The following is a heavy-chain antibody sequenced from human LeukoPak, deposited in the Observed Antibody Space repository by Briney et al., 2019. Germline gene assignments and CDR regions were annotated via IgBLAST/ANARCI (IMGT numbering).Heavy chain of an antibody. J-gene: IGHJ4*02. CDR1: GFTFSSYA. V-gene: IGHV3-30*04. Sequence: GGSLRLSCAASGFTFSSYAMHWVRQAPGKGLEWVAVISYDGSNKYYADSVKGRFTISRDNSKNTLYLQMNSLRAEDTAVYYCARGCGSGWGKDYWGQGTLVTVSS. CDR2: ISYDGSNK. CDR3: ARGCGSGWGKDY. D-gene: IGHD6-19*01.